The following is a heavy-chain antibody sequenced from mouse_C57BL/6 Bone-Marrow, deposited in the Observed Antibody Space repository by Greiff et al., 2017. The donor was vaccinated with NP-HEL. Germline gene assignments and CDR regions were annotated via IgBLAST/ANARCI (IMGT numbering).Heavy chain of an antibody. D-gene: IGHD1-1*01. CDR2: ISGGGGNT. CDR3: ARHDYYGSSFYAMDY. Sequence: EVKVVESGGGLVKPGGSLKLSCAASGFTFSSYTMSWVRQTPEKRLEWVATISGGGGNTYYPDSVKGRFTISRDNAKNTLYLQMSSLRSEDTALYYCARHDYYGSSFYAMDYWGQGTSVTVSS. CDR1: GFTFSSYT. J-gene: IGHJ4*01. V-gene: IGHV5-9*01.